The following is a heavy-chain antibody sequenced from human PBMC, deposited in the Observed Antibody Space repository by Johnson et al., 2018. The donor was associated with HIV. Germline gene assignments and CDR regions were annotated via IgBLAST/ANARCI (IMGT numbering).Heavy chain of an antibody. CDR1: GFTFSSYA. CDR3: TKDPGRRELRRDACDI. D-gene: IGHD1-26*01. CDR2: ISYDGSNK. J-gene: IGHJ3*02. V-gene: IGHV3-30*04. Sequence: QVQLVESGGGLVQPGGSLRLSCAASGFTFSSYAINWVRQAPGKGLEWVAVISYDGSNKYYADSVKGRFSISRDNSKNTLYLQMNSLRAEDTAVYYCTKDPGRRELRRDACDIWGQGTMVTVSA.